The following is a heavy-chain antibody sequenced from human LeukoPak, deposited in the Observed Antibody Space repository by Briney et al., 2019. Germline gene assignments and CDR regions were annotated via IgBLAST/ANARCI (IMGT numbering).Heavy chain of an antibody. J-gene: IGHJ5*02. CDR1: GFTFSSYS. CDR3: ARDNIVVVPAAMTAHNWFDP. Sequence: GGSLRLSCAASGFTFSSYSMNWVRQAPGKGLEWVSSISSSSYIYHADSVKGRFTISRDNAKNSLYLQMNSLRAEDTAVYYCARDNIVVVPAAMTAHNWFDPWGQGTLVTVSS. D-gene: IGHD2-2*01. V-gene: IGHV3-21*01. CDR2: ISSSSYI.